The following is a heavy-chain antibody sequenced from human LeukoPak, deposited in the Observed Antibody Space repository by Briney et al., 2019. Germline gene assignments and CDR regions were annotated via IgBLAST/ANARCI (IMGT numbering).Heavy chain of an antibody. J-gene: IGHJ4*02. CDR2: VNENDRNT. Sequence: GASLRLSCAASGFTFSKCGMSWVRQAPGKGLEWVSTVNENDRNTHYADSVKGRFTISRDNSKNTLLLQMNSLRADDTALYYCTKGDGGSYPIDYWGQGTLVIVSS. D-gene: IGHD6-19*01. CDR3: TKGDGGSYPIDY. CDR1: GFTFSKCG. V-gene: IGHV3-23*01.